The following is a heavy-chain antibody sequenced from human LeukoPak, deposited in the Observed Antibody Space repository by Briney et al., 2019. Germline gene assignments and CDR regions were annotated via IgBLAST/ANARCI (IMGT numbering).Heavy chain of an antibody. CDR2: ISYDGSNK. J-gene: IGHJ6*02. CDR1: GFTFSSYA. D-gene: IGHD3-10*01. Sequence: GRSLRLSCAASGFTFSSYAMNWVRQAPGKGLEWVAFISYDGSNKYYADSVKDRFTISRDNSKNTLYLQMNSLRAEDTAVYYCASQGGLLWFGELSGGMDVWGQGTTVTVSS. CDR3: ASQGGLLWFGELSGGMDV. V-gene: IGHV3-30-3*01.